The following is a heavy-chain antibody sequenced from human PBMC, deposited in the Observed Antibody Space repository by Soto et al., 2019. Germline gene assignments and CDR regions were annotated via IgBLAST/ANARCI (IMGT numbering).Heavy chain of an antibody. V-gene: IGHV3-30*02. CDR1: GFTLSSNG. D-gene: IGHD6-13*01. Sequence: GGSLRLSCAASGFTLSSNGMHWVRQAPGKGLEWVAFIWYDGSDKYYADSVKGRFTISRDNSKNTLYLQMNSLRAEDTAVYYCAKRGSSSWSNYYYYGMDVWGQGTTVTVSS. CDR3: AKRGSSSWSNYYYYGMDV. CDR2: IWYDGSDK. J-gene: IGHJ6*02.